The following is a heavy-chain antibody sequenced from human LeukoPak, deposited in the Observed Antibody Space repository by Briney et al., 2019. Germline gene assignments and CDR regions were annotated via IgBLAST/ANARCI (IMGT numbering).Heavy chain of an antibody. CDR3: AKDKGFGGFTDAFDI. J-gene: IGHJ3*02. V-gene: IGHV3-43*02. Sequence: GGSLRLSCAASGFTFDDYAMHWVRQAPGKGLEWVSLISGDGGSTYYADSVKGRFTISRDNSKNSLYLQMNSLRTKDTALYYCAKDKGFGGFTDAFDIWGQGTMVTVSS. CDR1: GFTFDDYA. D-gene: IGHD3-10*01. CDR2: ISGDGGST.